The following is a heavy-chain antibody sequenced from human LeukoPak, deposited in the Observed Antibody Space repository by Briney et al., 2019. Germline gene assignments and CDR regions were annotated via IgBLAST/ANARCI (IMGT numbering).Heavy chain of an antibody. J-gene: IGHJ4*02. V-gene: IGHV3-48*01. CDR3: ARGYGDIDY. Sequence: PGGSLRLSCAASGFTFSSYSMNWVRQAPGKGLEWVSYISSSTSTIYYADSVKGRFTISRDNAKNSPYLQMNSLRVEDTAVYYCARGYGDIDYWGQGTLVTVSS. CDR2: ISSSTSTI. CDR1: GFTFSSYS. D-gene: IGHD4-17*01.